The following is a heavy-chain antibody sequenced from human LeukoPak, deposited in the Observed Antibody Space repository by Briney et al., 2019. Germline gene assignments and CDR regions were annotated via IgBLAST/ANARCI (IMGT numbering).Heavy chain of an antibody. CDR2: IYASGSS. J-gene: IGHJ4*02. CDR1: GGSISSYY. V-gene: IGHV4-4*07. CDR3: ARDISVAGSFLLFDY. D-gene: IGHD6-19*01. Sequence: SETLSLTCTVSGGSISSYYWSWIRQPAGKGLEWIGRIYASGSSNSNPSLKSRVTMSADTSKNQFSLKLSSVTAADTAVYYCARDISVAGSFLLFDYWGQGTLVTVSS.